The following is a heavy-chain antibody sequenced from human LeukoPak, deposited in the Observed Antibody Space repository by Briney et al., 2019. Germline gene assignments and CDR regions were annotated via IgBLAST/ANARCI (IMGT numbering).Heavy chain of an antibody. CDR2: MNPNSGNT. CDR1: GYTFTSYD. V-gene: IGHV1-8*01. CDR3: ARSPRTYYYDSSGYYYFDY. D-gene: IGHD3-22*01. J-gene: IGHJ4*02. Sequence: GASVKVSCKASGYTFTSYDINWVRQATGQGLEWMGWMNPNSGNTGYAQKFQGRVTMTRNTSISTAYMELRGLRSDDTAVYYCARSPRTYYYDSSGYYYFDYWGQGTLVTVSS.